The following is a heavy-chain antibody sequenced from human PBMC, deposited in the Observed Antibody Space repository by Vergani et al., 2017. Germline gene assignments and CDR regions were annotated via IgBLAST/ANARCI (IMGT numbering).Heavy chain of an antibody. Sequence: QVQLVESGGGVVQPGRSLRLSCAASGFTFSSYGMHWVRQAPGKGLEWVAVIWYDGSNKYYADSVKGRFTISRDNSKNTLYLQMNSLRAEDTAVYYCARGLGATPTFDDWGQGTLVTVSS. CDR3: ARGLGATPTFDD. CDR1: GFTFSSYG. V-gene: IGHV3-33*01. D-gene: IGHD1-26*01. J-gene: IGHJ4*02. CDR2: IWYDGSNK.